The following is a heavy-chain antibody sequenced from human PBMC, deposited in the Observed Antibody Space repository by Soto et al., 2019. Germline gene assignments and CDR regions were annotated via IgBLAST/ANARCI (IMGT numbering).Heavy chain of an antibody. CDR3: ARDQESITDRILQY. D-gene: IGHD3-10*01. J-gene: IGHJ4*02. V-gene: IGHV1-18*01. CDR1: GDTFASFG. Sequence: SVKVSCKASGDTFASFGFSWVRQAPGQGLEWLGWISAYNGNTHYAQKVRDRVTLTTDTSTNTAYMELRSLTSDDTAVYYCARDQESITDRILQYWGQGTRVTVSS. CDR2: ISAYNGNT.